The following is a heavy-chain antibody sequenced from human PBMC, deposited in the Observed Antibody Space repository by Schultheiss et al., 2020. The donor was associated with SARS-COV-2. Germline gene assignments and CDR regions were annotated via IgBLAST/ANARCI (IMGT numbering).Heavy chain of an antibody. Sequence: SETLSLTCTVSGGSISSYYWSWIRQPPGKGLEWIGYIHHSGTTQYNPSLRGRLTISLDTSDNQFSLKLTSVTAADTAVYYCARGPPGPLRFLEWAINWFDPWGQGTLVTVSS. D-gene: IGHD3-3*01. CDR1: GGSISSYY. CDR3: ARGPPGPLRFLEWAINWFDP. J-gene: IGHJ5*02. CDR2: IHHSGTT. V-gene: IGHV4-30-4*01.